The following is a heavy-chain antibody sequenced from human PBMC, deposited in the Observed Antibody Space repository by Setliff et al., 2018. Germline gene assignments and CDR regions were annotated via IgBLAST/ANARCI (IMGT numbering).Heavy chain of an antibody. CDR3: ARDPAYGAFDI. CDR1: GFTFSSYA. Sequence: ETLSLSCAASGFTFSSYAMSWVRQAPGKGLEWVSSISSSSSYIYYADSVKGRFTISRDNAKNSLYLQMNGLRAEDTAVYYCARDPAYGAFDIWGQGTMVTVSS. J-gene: IGHJ3*02. CDR2: ISSSSSYI. V-gene: IGHV3-21*04. D-gene: IGHD3-16*01.